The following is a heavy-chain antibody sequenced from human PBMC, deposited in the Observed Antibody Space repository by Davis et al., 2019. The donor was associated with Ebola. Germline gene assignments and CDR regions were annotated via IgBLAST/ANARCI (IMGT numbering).Heavy chain of an antibody. CDR1: GGSISSYY. CDR2: IYYSVST. V-gene: IGHV4-59*01. D-gene: IGHD2-2*01. CDR3: ARRVPAAAFDI. Sequence: SETLSLTCTVSGGSISSYYWSWIRQPPGTGLEWIGYIYYSVSTNYNPSLKSRVTISVDTSKNQFSLKLSSVTAADTAVYYCARRVPAAAFDIWGQGTMVTVSS. J-gene: IGHJ3*02.